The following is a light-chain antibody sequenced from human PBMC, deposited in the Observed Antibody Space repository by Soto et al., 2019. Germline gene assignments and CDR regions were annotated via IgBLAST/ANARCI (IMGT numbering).Light chain of an antibody. CDR2: DDN. J-gene: IGLJ1*01. V-gene: IGLV1-51*01. CDR1: SSNIGGNS. Sequence: QSVLTQPPSVSAAPGQKVTISCSGSSSNIGGNSVSWYQQLPGTAPKLLIYDDNKRPSGIPDRFSGSKSGTSATLGITGFQTGGEADYYCGSWDSSLSAYVFGTGTQVTVL. CDR3: GSWDSSLSAYV.